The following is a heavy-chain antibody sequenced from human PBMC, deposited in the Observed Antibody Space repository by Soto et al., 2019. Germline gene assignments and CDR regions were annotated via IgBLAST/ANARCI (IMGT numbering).Heavy chain of an antibody. CDR2: IGYDGSNK. D-gene: IGHD1-26*01. V-gene: IGHV3-33*01. CDR1: GFTFSSYG. J-gene: IGHJ4*02. CDR3: ARGRVGATSYFDY. Sequence: QVQLVESGGGVVQPGRSLRLSCAASGFTFSSYGMHWVRQAPGKGLEWVAVIGYDGSNKYYADSVKGRFTISRDNSKNTLYLQMNSLRAEDTAVYYCARGRVGATSYFDYWGQGTLVTVSS.